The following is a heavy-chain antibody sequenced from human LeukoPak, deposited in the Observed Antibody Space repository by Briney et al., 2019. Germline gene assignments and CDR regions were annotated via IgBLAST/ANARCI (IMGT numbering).Heavy chain of an antibody. CDR3: AKISGWFRTYYYYMDV. CDR2: ISGSGGST. V-gene: IGHV3-23*01. J-gene: IGHJ6*03. Sequence: PGGSLRLSCAASGFTFSSYAMSWVRQAPGKGLEWVSAISGSGGSTYYADSVKGRFTISRDNSKNTLYLQMNSLRAEDTAVYYCAKISGWFRTYYYYMDVWGKGTTVTISS. D-gene: IGHD6-19*01. CDR1: GFTFSSYA.